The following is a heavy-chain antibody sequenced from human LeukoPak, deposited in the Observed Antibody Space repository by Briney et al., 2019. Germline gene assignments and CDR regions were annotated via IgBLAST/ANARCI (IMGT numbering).Heavy chain of an antibody. CDR2: ISGSGGST. J-gene: IGHJ5*01. Sequence: PGGSLRLSCTASGFTFGDYAMSWVRQAPGKGLEWVSAISGSGGSTYYADSVKGRFTISRDNSKNTLYLQMNSLRAEDTAVYYCAKDRHAPGRYCSSTSCFPSDSWGQGTLVTVSS. CDR1: GFTFGDYA. D-gene: IGHD2-2*01. CDR3: AKDRHAPGRYCSSTSCFPSDS. V-gene: IGHV3-23*01.